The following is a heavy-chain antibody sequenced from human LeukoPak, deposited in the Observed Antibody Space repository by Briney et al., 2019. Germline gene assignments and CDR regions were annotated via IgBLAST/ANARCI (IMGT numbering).Heavy chain of an antibody. D-gene: IGHD3-10*01. CDR2: ISYDGGNK. CDR3: ARDTLSGSHDFDY. Sequence: GRSLRLSCAASGFTFNTYAMHWVRQAPGKGLEWVAVISYDGGNKYYADSVKGRFTISRDNSQNTLYLQMNSLRAEDTAVYCCARDTLSGSHDFDYWGQGTLVTVSS. J-gene: IGHJ4*02. V-gene: IGHV3-30-3*01. CDR1: GFTFNTYA.